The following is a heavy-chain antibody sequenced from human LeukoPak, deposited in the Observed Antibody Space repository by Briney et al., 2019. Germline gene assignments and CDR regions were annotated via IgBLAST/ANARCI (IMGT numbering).Heavy chain of an antibody. Sequence: PSETLSLACTVSGGSISSYYWGWIRQPPGKGLEWIGYIYYSGSTNYNPSLKSRVTISVDTSKNQFSLKLSSVTAADTAVYYCARGRRYCSGGSCHPDFDYWGQGTLVTVSS. CDR3: ARGRRYCSGGSCHPDFDY. CDR1: GGSISSYY. J-gene: IGHJ4*02. D-gene: IGHD2-15*01. CDR2: IYYSGST. V-gene: IGHV4-59*01.